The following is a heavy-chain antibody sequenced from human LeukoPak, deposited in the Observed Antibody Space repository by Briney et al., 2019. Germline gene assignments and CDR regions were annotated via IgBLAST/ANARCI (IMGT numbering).Heavy chain of an antibody. CDR3: TIDEWELPGY. Sequence: GASVKVSCKTSGYTFTDYYIHWVRQAPGQGLEWMGWINPKSGATDSAQKFQGRITLTRDTSITTAHMEMNRLTSDDTAVYFCTIDEWELPGYWGQGTRVTVAT. CDR1: GYTFTDYY. CDR2: INPKSGAT. J-gene: IGHJ4*02. D-gene: IGHD1-26*01. V-gene: IGHV1-2*02.